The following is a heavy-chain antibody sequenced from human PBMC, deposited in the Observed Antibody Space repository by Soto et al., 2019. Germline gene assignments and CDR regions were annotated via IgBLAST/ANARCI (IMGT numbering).Heavy chain of an antibody. CDR2: INPNSGDT. CDR1: GYTFTGYY. J-gene: IGHJ6*02. V-gene: IGHV1-2*02. Sequence: ASVKVSCKASGYTFTGYYVHWVRQAPGQGLEWMGWINPNSGDTYLAQRFQGRVTMNRDTSIGTAYMELRGLTSDDTAEYYCAKGGAIVAAGTRVYLYDAMDVWGQGTTVTVSS. D-gene: IGHD1-26*01. CDR3: AKGGAIVAAGTRVYLYDAMDV.